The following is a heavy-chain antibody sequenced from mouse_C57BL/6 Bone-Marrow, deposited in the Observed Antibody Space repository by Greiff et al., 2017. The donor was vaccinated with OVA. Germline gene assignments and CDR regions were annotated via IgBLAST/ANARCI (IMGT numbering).Heavy chain of an antibody. CDR1: GYAFSSYW. CDR2: IYPGDGDT. J-gene: IGHJ3*01. CDR3: APIYYGSSYVTWFAY. V-gene: IGHV1-80*01. D-gene: IGHD1-1*01. Sequence: VKLQESGAELVKPGASVKISCKASGYAFSSYWMNWVKQRPGKGLEWIGQIYPGDGDTNYNGKFKGKATLTADKSSSTAYMQLSSLTSEDSAVYFCAPIYYGSSYVTWFAYWGQGTLVTVSA.